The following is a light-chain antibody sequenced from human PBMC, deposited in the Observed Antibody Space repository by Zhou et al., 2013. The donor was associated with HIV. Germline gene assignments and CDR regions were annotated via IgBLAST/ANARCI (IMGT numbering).Light chain of an antibody. CDR3: HQGGRT. V-gene: IGKV1-12*01. CDR2: GAS. CDR1: EDISSS. J-gene: IGKJ1*01. Sequence: DIQMTQSPSSVSASVGDTVTITCRASEDISSSLAWYQHAPGRGPKLLIYGASKLQGGVPSRFSGSGSGTDFTLTISSLQPEDFAVYYCHQGGRTFGQGTKVEIK.